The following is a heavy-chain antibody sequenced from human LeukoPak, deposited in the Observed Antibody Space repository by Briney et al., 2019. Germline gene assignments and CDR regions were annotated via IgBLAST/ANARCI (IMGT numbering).Heavy chain of an antibody. CDR1: GGSISSDY. J-gene: IGHJ3*01. D-gene: IGHD6-19*01. Sequence: PSETLSLTCTVSGGSISSDYWSWMRQPPGKGLEWIGYTGDTNYNPSLKSRVTISLDASKSQFSLKLSSVTAADTAMYYCARVNIAVAGDASDVWGRGTMVTVSS. V-gene: IGHV4-59*01. CDR3: ARVNIAVAGDASDV. CDR2: YTGDT.